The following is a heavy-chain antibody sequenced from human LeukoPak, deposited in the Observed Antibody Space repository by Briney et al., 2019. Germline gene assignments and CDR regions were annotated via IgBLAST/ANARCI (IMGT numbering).Heavy chain of an antibody. Sequence: SETLSLTCTVSGGSISSYYWSWIRQPPGKGLEWIGYIYYSGSTNYNPSLKSRVTISVDKSKNQFSLKLSSVTAADTAVYYCARTTVTTPDLPLWFDPWGQGTLVTVSS. J-gene: IGHJ5*02. V-gene: IGHV4-59*12. CDR3: ARTTVTTPDLPLWFDP. D-gene: IGHD4-17*01. CDR2: IYYSGST. CDR1: GGSISSYY.